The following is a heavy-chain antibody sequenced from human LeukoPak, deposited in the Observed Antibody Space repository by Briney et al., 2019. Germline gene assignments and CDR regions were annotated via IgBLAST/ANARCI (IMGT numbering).Heavy chain of an antibody. V-gene: IGHV4-34*01. Sequence: PSETLSLTCAVYGGSFSGYYWSWICQPPGKGLEWIGEINHSGSANYNPSLKSRVTLSIDRSKNQFSLNLNSVTAADTAVYYCARARRDSGFYKVDYWGQGTLVTVSS. CDR3: ARARRDSGFYKVDY. CDR1: GGSFSGYY. CDR2: INHSGSA. D-gene: IGHD3-3*01. J-gene: IGHJ4*02.